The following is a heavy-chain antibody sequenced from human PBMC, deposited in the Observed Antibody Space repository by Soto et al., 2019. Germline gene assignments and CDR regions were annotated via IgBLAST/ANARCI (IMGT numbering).Heavy chain of an antibody. CDR1: GFTFDDYT. V-gene: IGHV3-43*01. CDR2: ISWDGGST. D-gene: IGHD3-16*01. Sequence: GGSLRLSCAASGFTFDDYTMHWVRQAPGKGLEWVSLISWDGGSTYYADSVKGRFTISRDNSKNSLYLQMNSLRTEDTALYYCAKASPLVWGVMHFDYWGQGTLVTVSS. CDR3: AKASPLVWGVMHFDY. J-gene: IGHJ4*02.